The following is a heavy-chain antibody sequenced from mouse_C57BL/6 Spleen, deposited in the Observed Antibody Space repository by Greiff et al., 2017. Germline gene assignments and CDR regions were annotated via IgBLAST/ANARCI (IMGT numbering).Heavy chain of an antibody. CDR3: ARYSNHEGFAY. D-gene: IGHD2-5*01. CDR1: GFSLTSYG. Sequence: VQLQQSGPGLVQPSQSLSITCTVSGFSLTSYGVHWVRQSPGKGLEWLGVIWSGGSTDYNAAFISRLSISKDNSKSQVFFKMNSLQADDTAIYYCARYSNHEGFAYWGQGTLVTVSA. J-gene: IGHJ3*01. CDR2: IWSGGST. V-gene: IGHV2-2*01.